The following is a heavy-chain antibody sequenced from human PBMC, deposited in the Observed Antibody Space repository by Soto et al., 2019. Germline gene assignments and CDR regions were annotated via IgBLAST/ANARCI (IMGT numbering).Heavy chain of an antibody. Sequence: QVQLVQSGAEVKKPGASVKVSCKASGYTFTSYAMHWVRQAPRQRLEWMGWINAGNGNTKYSQKFQGRVTITRDTSASTAYMELSSLRSEDTAVYYCARGLRWIPGVAFDIWGQGTMVTVSS. V-gene: IGHV1-3*01. CDR2: INAGNGNT. CDR3: ARGLRWIPGVAFDI. J-gene: IGHJ3*02. CDR1: GYTFTSYA. D-gene: IGHD4-17*01.